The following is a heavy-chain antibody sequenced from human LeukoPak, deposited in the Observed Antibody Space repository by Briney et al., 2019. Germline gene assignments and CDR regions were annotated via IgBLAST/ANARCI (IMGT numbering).Heavy chain of an antibody. CDR2: MYSSGSS. J-gene: IGHJ6*03. D-gene: IGHD1-26*01. V-gene: IGHV4-4*07. CDR1: GGSVSNSY. Sequence: SETLSLTCTVSGGSVSNSYWTWIRQSAGKGLEWIARMYSSGSSNYNPSLKSRTTMSVDTSKNEFSLKLTSVTAADTAVYYCARGGSYFYDYYMDVWGQGATVSVSS. CDR3: ARGGSYFYDYYMDV.